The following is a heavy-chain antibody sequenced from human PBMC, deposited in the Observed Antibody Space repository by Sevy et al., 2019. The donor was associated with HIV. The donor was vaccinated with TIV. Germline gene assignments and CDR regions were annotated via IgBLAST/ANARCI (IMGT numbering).Heavy chain of an antibody. J-gene: IGHJ4*02. CDR2: VNIDGGDT. CDR1: GYTFSNYW. Sequence: GGSLRLSCEGSGYTFSNYWMHWVRQAPGKGLEWVSRVNIDGGDTAYADSVKGRFTISRDNAENTMSLQMNSLRAEDTGLYYCVAANSWEDYWGQGTQVTVSS. D-gene: IGHD6-13*01. V-gene: IGHV3-74*01. CDR3: VAANSWEDY.